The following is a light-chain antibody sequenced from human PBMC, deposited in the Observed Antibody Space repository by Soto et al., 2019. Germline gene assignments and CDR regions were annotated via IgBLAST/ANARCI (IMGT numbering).Light chain of an antibody. Sequence: EIAMTQXPAXXXXSXXXRXSVXXXASQSVSSNLAWYQQKPGQAPRLLIYGASTRATGIPARFSGSGSGTEFTLTISSLQSEDFAVYFCQQYKNWPPITFGQGTRLEIK. CDR3: QQYKNWPPIT. V-gene: IGKV3-15*01. CDR1: QSVSSN. CDR2: GAS. J-gene: IGKJ5*01.